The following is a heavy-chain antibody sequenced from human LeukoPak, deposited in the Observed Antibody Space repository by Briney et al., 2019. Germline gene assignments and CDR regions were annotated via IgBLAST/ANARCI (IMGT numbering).Heavy chain of an antibody. CDR1: GYTFTSYY. D-gene: IGHD6-13*01. Sequence: ASVKVSCMASGYTFTSYYMHWVRQAPGQGLEWMGIINPSGGSTSYAQKFQGRVTMTRDTSTSTVYMELSSLRSEDTAVYYCARDLAAAGSNHDAFDIWGQGTMVTVSS. CDR2: INPSGGST. J-gene: IGHJ3*02. V-gene: IGHV1-46*01. CDR3: ARDLAAAGSNHDAFDI.